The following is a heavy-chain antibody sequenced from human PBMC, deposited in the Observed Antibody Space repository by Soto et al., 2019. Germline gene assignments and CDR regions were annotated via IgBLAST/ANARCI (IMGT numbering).Heavy chain of an antibody. Sequence: EVQLVETGGGLIQPGGSLRLSCAASGFTVSNNYMTWVRQAPGKGLEWVSMIYAAGITYYADSVKGRFTFSRDNSKDTLYLQMNSLRAEDMAVYYCARVSDFWSGYWFDTWGQGTLVTVSS. D-gene: IGHD3-3*01. CDR1: GFTVSNNY. CDR3: ARVSDFWSGYWFDT. V-gene: IGHV3-53*02. J-gene: IGHJ5*02. CDR2: IYAAGIT.